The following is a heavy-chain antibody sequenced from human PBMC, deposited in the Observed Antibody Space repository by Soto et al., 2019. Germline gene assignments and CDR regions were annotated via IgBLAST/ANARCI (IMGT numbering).Heavy chain of an antibody. CDR3: ARSSSGGNWFDP. V-gene: IGHV1-3*01. D-gene: IGHD3-10*01. CDR1: GYSFTTSA. J-gene: IGHJ5*02. Sequence: GASVKVSCKASGYSFTTSAIHWVRQAPGQRFEWMGWINAANGYPKYSQKLQGRITITSDTSASTAYMELNSLTSEDTAVYYCARSSSGGNWFDPWGQGTLVTVPS. CDR2: INAANGYP.